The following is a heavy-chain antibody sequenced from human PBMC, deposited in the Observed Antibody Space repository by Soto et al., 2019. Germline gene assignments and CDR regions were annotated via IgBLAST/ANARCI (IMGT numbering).Heavy chain of an antibody. CDR2: IYPGDSHT. D-gene: IGHD2-15*01. CDR1: GYSFNSYW. V-gene: IGHV5-51*01. Sequence: PGESLKIPRKGSGYSFNSYWIGWVRQMPGKGLEWMGIIYPGDSHTRYSPSFQGQVTISADKSISTAYLQWSSLKASDTAMYYGARFPRGGYYDYYYGMDVLGQGTTVTVS. J-gene: IGHJ6*01. CDR3: ARFPRGGYYDYYYGMDV.